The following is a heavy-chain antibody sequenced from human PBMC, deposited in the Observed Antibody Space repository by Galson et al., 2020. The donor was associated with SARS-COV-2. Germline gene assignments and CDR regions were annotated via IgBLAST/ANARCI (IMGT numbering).Heavy chain of an antibody. CDR1: GGSISSGGNS. CDR2: LYYSGTT. Sequence: SETLSLTCAVSGGSISSGGNSWTWIRQPPGKGLEWIGCLYYSGTTYYNPSLKSRATISVDTSKNQFSLNLTSVTAADTAVYYCARDLARLSYDGSGSYYRAVGMDVWGQGTPVTVSS. D-gene: IGHD3-10*01. CDR3: ARDLARLSYDGSGSYYRAVGMDV. J-gene: IGHJ6*02. V-gene: IGHV4-30-4*07.